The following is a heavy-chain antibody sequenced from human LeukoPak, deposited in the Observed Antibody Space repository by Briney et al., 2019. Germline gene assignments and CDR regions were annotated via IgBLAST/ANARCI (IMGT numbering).Heavy chain of an antibody. Sequence: GGSLRLSCAASGFTFSSYAINRVRQAPGKGLEWVSSISSTSDYIYYADSLKGRFTISRDNAKNSLYLQMNSLRAEDTAVYYCARGGYSSSWYHFDYWGQGTLVTVSS. J-gene: IGHJ4*02. D-gene: IGHD6-13*01. CDR2: ISSTSDYI. CDR3: ARGGYSSSWYHFDY. V-gene: IGHV3-21*01. CDR1: GFTFSSYA.